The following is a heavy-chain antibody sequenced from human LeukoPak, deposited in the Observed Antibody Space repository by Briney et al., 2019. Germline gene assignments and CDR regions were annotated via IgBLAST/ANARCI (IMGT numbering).Heavy chain of an antibody. CDR3: VANMYIYMDV. Sequence: GGSLRLSSAVSGLTFSTYAMSWVRPAPGRGLEWVSSISGNGATTYYADSVKGRFTISRDNSKKTACLQMNSLRAEDTAIYYAVANMYIYMDVWGKGTTVTVSS. V-gene: IGHV3-23*01. CDR1: GLTFSTYA. CDR2: ISGNGATT. D-gene: IGHD2-2*01. J-gene: IGHJ6*03.